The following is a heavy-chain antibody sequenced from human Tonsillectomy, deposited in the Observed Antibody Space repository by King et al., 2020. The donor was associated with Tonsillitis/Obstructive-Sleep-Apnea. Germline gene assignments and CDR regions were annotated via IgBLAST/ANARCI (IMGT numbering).Heavy chain of an antibody. V-gene: IGHV4-59*08. J-gene: IGHJ4*02. CDR2: IYNSGTT. D-gene: IGHD7-27*01. CDR1: GGSISSYY. Sequence: VQLQESGPGLVKPSETLSLTCTVSGGSISSYYWSWIRQPPGKGLEWIGNIYNSGTTDYNPSLKSRVTISVDTSKSQFSLKLTSVTAADTAVYYCARTGNWGLDYWGQGTLVTVSS. CDR3: ARTGNWGLDY.